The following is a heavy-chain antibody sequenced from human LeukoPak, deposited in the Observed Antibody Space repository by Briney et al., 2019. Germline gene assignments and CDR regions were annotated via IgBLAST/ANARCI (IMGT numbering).Heavy chain of an antibody. J-gene: IGHJ4*02. CDR1: GFTFSSYE. CDR3: VRDYNFYFDY. CDR2: MWYDGSKQ. D-gene: IGHD3-10*01. Sequence: GGSLRLSCAASGFTFSSYEMNWVRQAPGKGLEWVAVMWYDGSKQYYADSVKGRFTISRDTSKNTLYLEMNSLRAEDTAMYYCVRDYNFYFDYWGQGTLVTVSS. V-gene: IGHV3-33*08.